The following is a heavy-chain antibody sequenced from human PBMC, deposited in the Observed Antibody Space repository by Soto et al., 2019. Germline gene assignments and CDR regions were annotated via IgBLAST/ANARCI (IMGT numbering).Heavy chain of an antibody. CDR2: IGTAGDT. D-gene: IGHD6-19*01. V-gene: IGHV3-13*01. Sequence: GGSLRLSCAASGFTFSSYDMHWVRQATGKGLEWVSAIGTAGDTYYPASVKGRFTISRENAKNSLYLQMNSLRAEDTAVYYCARSGQWLGYYYYGMDVWGQGTTVTVSS. CDR1: GFTFSSYD. CDR3: ARSGQWLGYYYYGMDV. J-gene: IGHJ6*02.